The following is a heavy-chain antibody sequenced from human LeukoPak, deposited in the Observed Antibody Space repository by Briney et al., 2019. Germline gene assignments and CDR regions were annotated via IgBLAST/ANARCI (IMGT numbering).Heavy chain of an antibody. CDR3: ARAILWFGELSYYFDY. D-gene: IGHD3-10*01. V-gene: IGHV1-24*01. CDR1: GYTLTELS. Sequence: ASVKVSCKVSGYTLTELSMHWVRQAPGKGLEWTGGFDPEDGETIYAQKFQGRVTITRDTSVSTAYMELSSLRSEDTAVYYCARAILWFGELSYYFDYWGQGTLVTVSS. CDR2: FDPEDGET. J-gene: IGHJ4*02.